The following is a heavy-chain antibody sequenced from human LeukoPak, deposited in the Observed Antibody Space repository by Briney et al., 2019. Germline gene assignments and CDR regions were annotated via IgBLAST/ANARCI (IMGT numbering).Heavy chain of an antibody. CDR3: ARDYYYGSGGYFYFDY. D-gene: IGHD3-10*01. J-gene: IGHJ4*02. CDR1: GFTFSSYS. V-gene: IGHV3-48*01. Sequence: GGSLRLSCAASGFTFSSYSMNWVRQAPGKGLEWVSYISSSSSTIYYADSVKGRFTISRDNAKNSLYLQMNSLRAEDTAVYYCARDYYYGSGGYFYFDYWGQGTLVTVSS. CDR2: ISSSSSTI.